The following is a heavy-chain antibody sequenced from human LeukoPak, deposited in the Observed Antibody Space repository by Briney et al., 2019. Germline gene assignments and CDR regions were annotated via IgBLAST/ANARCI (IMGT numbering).Heavy chain of an antibody. CDR2: IWNDGSNK. V-gene: IGHV3-33*01. CDR1: GFTFSIYG. D-gene: IGHD3-10*01. CDR3: ARASGPFDY. J-gene: IGHJ4*02. Sequence: GGSLRLSCAASGFTFSIYGMHWVHQAPGKGLEWVAVIWNDGSNKYYADSVKGRFTISRDNSKNTLYLQMNSLRAEDTAVYSCARASGPFDYWGQGTLVTVSS.